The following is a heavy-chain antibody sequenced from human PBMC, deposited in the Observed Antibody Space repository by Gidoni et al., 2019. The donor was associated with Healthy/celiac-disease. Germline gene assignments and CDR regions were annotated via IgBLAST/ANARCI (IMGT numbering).Heavy chain of an antibody. CDR2: SSLNRGSI. D-gene: IGHD2-15*01. V-gene: IGHV3-9*01. CDR1: GFHLDDYA. J-gene: IGHJ6*02. CDR3: AKVIGPGYCSGGSCYWNYYGMDV. Sequence: EVQLVESGGGLVQPGRSLRLSCAACGFHLDDYAMHWGREATGKGLGCVSCSSLNRGSIGYADSVKGRFTISRDNAKNSLYLQMNSLRAEDTALYYCAKVIGPGYCSGGSCYWNYYGMDVWGQGTTVTVSS.